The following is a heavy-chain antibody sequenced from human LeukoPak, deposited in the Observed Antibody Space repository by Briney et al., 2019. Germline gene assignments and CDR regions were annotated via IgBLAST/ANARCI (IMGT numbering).Heavy chain of an antibody. Sequence: GRSLRLSCAASGFTFSTYSMNWVRQGPGKGLEWVSYISSTSRTIYYAGSVKGRFTISRDNAKNSLYLQMNSLRDEDTAVYYCARDYYGPGSYYNGFIDYWGQGTLVTVSS. CDR2: ISSTSRTI. V-gene: IGHV3-48*02. CDR3: ARDYYGPGSYYNGFIDY. CDR1: GFTFSTYS. D-gene: IGHD3-10*01. J-gene: IGHJ4*02.